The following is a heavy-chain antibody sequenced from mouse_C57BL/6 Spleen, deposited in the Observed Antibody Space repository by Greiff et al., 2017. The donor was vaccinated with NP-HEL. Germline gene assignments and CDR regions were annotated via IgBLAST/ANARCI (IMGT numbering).Heavy chain of an antibody. J-gene: IGHJ2*01. Sequence: EVQLQESGPGLVKPSQSLSLTCSVTGYSITSGYYWNWIRQFPGNKLEWMGYISYDGSNNYNPSLKNRISITRDTSKNQFFLKLNSVTTEDTATYYCARDPRRVDDGGFDYWGQGTTLTVSS. CDR2: ISYDGSN. CDR1: GYSITSGYY. V-gene: IGHV3-6*01. CDR3: ARDPRRVDDGGFDY. D-gene: IGHD2-12*01.